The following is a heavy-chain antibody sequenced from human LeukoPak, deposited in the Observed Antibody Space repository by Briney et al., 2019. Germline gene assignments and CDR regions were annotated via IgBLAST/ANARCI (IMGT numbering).Heavy chain of an antibody. V-gene: IGHV4-4*08. J-gene: IGHJ4*02. D-gene: IGHD3-22*01. CDR2: IYPSGST. Sequence: PSETLSLTCTVSGGSISSYYWSWIRQPPGKGLEWLGYIYPSGSTNYNPSLKSRVTISVDTSKNQFSLKLSSVTAADTAVYYCARHQEFSYYYDSSGFLSYWGQGTLVTVSS. CDR3: ARHQEFSYYYDSSGFLSY. CDR1: GGSISSYY.